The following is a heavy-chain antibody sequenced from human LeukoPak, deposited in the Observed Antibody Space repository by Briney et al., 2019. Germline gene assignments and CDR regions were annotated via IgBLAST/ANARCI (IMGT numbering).Heavy chain of an antibody. CDR2: IKKDGSEV. CDR3: AREGQYYGVGPRYYYYGMDV. D-gene: IGHD3-10*01. Sequence: GSLKLFCATSGFSFSSYWVSWVRQVPGKGAEGVGKIKKDGSEVYYVDSVKGRFTISRDNAKNSLFLQMNSLRAEDTAVYYCAREGQYYGVGPRYYYYGMDVWGQGTTVIVSS. CDR1: GFSFSSYW. J-gene: IGHJ6*02. V-gene: IGHV3-7*01.